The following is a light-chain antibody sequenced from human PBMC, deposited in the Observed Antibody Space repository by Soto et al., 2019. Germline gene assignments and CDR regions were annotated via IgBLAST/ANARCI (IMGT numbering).Light chain of an antibody. V-gene: IGKV4-1*01. CDR2: WAS. CDR1: QCVLYSSNNKNY. CDR3: QQYYSTPLT. Sequence: DIVMTQSPDSLAVSLGERATINCKSSQCVLYSSNNKNYLAWYQQKPGQPPKLLIYWASTRESGVPDRFSGSESWTDFTLTISSLQAEDVAVYYCQQYYSTPLTFGGGTKVDIK. J-gene: IGKJ4*01.